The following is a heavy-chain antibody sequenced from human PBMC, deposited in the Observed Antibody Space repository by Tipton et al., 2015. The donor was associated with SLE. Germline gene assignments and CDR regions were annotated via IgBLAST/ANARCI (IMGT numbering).Heavy chain of an antibody. D-gene: IGHD3-3*01. CDR2: IYYSGST. Sequence: TLSLTCTVSGGSISSGSYYWSWIRRPAGKGLEWIGSIYYSGSTYYNPSLKSRVTISVDTSKNQFSLKLSSVTAADTAVYYCARALRYDFWSGYPGAFDIWGQGTMVTVSS. CDR1: GGSISSGSYY. V-gene: IGHV4-39*01. CDR3: ARALRYDFWSGYPGAFDI. J-gene: IGHJ3*02.